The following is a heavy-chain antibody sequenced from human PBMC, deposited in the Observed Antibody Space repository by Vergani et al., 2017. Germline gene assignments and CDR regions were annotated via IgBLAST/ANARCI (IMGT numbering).Heavy chain of an antibody. V-gene: IGHV3-15*07. J-gene: IGHJ6*02. CDR1: GFSFRNAW. D-gene: IGHD2-21*01. CDR3: TTDPRYCGDGSCYWLRDHHYYGMDV. Sequence: EVQLVESGGGIVKPGGSLRLSCVASGFSFRNAWMNWVRRTPGKGLEWVGRFKRTLDRGTKDYAAAGKGRFTISRDDSKNTLFLQMNGLKTEDIGVYYCTTDPRYCGDGSCYWLRDHHYYGMDVWGQGTTVTVSS. CDR2: FKRTLDRGTK.